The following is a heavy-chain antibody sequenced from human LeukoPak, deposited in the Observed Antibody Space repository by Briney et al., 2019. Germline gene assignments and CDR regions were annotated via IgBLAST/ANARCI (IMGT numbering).Heavy chain of an antibody. J-gene: IGHJ5*02. D-gene: IGHD3-10*01. V-gene: IGHV1-2*02. CDR1: GYTFTGYY. CDR2: INPNSGGT. CDR3: ARVQYYYGSGSPNWFDP. Sequence: GASVKVSCKASGYTFTGYYMHWVRQAPGQGLGWMGWINPNSGGTNYAQKFQGRVTMTRDTSISTAYMELSRLRSDDTAVYYCARVQYYYGSGSPNWFDPWGQGTLVTVSS.